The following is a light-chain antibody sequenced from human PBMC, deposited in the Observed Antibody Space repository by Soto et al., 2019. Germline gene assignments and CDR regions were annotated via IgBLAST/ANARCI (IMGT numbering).Light chain of an antibody. Sequence: EIVLTQSPGTLFLSPGERATLSCRASQSFSSSYLAWYQQKPGQAPRLLIYGASSRATGIPDRFSGSGSGTDFTLTISRMEPEDFAVYYCQQYGSSPRTFGQGTKVDXK. V-gene: IGKV3-20*01. J-gene: IGKJ1*01. CDR3: QQYGSSPRT. CDR1: QSFSSSY. CDR2: GAS.